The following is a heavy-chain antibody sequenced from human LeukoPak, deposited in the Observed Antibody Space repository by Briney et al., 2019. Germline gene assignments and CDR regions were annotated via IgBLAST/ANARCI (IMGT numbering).Heavy chain of an antibody. J-gene: IGHJ4*02. Sequence: GGSLRLSCAASGFTFSTYWMSWVRQAPGEGLEWVANIKADGSVRFYVDSVEGRFTIFRDDAKNSLYLQMNSLRVEDTAMYYCARGEFGDLRYDYWGQGSLVTVSS. CDR3: ARGEFGDLRYDY. D-gene: IGHD4-17*01. V-gene: IGHV3-7*03. CDR1: GFTFSTYW. CDR2: IKADGSVR.